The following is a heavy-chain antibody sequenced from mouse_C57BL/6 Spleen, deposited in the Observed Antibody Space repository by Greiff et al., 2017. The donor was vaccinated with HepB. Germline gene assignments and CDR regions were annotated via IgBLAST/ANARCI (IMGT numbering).Heavy chain of an antibody. D-gene: IGHD1-1*01. CDR2: INPYNGGT. J-gene: IGHJ1*03. CDR1: GYTFTDYY. CDR3: ATTVVALHWYFDV. V-gene: IGHV1-19*01. Sequence: VQLQQSGPVLVKPGASVKMSCKASGYTFTDYYMNWVKQSHGKSLEWIGVINPYNGGTSYNQKFKGKATLTVDKSSSTAYMELNSLTSEDSAVYYCATTVVALHWYFDVWGTGTTVTVSS.